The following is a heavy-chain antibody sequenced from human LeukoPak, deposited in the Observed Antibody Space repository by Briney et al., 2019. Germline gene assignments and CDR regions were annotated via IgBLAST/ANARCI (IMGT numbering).Heavy chain of an antibody. CDR1: GFTFSSYD. CDR2: ISGSGAST. V-gene: IGHV3-23*01. D-gene: IGHD2-15*01. CDR3: AKDFVGSIPDAFDI. J-gene: IGHJ3*02. Sequence: SGGSLRLSCAVSGFTFSSYDMNWVRQAPGKGLEWVSGISGSGASTYYAGSVQGRFSISRDNSENTLYLQMNSLRAEDTALYYCAKDFVGSIPDAFDIWGQGTMVTVSS.